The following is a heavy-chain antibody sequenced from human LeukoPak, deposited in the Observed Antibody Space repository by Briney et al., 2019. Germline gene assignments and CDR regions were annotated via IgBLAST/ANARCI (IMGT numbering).Heavy chain of an antibody. D-gene: IGHD3-10*01. V-gene: IGHV3-23*01. CDR3: AKGVARGSGLYYYYGMDV. Sequence: GGSLRLSCAASGFTFSSYAMSWVRQAPGKGLEWVSAISGSGGSTYYADSVKGRFTISRDNSKSTLYLQMNSLRAEDTAVYYCAKGVARGSGLYYYYGMDVWGQGTTVTVSS. CDR2: ISGSGGST. J-gene: IGHJ6*02. CDR1: GFTFSSYA.